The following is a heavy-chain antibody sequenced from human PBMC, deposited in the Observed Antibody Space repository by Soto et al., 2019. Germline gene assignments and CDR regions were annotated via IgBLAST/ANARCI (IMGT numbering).Heavy chain of an antibody. Sequence: ASVKVSCKASGYTFTAYHMHWVRQAPGQGLEWVGIINPSLGTANYAQKFQGRVAMTWDTSTTTVYMELSSLRSDDTAVYYCARAQYSRTSFHFAFWGHGTLVT. V-gene: IGHV1-46*01. CDR2: INPSLGTA. J-gene: IGHJ4*01. D-gene: IGHD3-22*01. CDR1: GYTFTAYH. CDR3: ARAQYSRTSFHFAF.